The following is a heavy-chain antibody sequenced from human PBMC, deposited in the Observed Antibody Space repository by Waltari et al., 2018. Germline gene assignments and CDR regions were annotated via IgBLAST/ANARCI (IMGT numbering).Heavy chain of an antibody. CDR1: GFTFSSYG. Sequence: QVQLVESGGGVVQPGRSLRLSCAASGFTFSSYGMHWVRQAPGKGLEWVAVIWYDGSNKYYADSVKGRFTISRDNSKNTLYLQMNSLRAEDTAVYYCARDRREGGSYCSGGSCYSFGYWGQGTLVTVSS. CDR2: IWYDGSNK. J-gene: IGHJ4*02. CDR3: ARDRREGGSYCSGGSCYSFGY. D-gene: IGHD2-15*01. V-gene: IGHV3-33*01.